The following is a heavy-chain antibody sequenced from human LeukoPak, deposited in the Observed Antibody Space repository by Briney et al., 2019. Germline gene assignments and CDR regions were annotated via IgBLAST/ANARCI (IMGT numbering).Heavy chain of an antibody. CDR2: IYHSGST. J-gene: IGHJ4*02. Sequence: SGTLSLTCAVSGGSISSSNWWSWVRQPPGKGLERIGEIYHSGSTNYNPSLKSRVTISVDKSKNQFSLKLSSVTAADTAVYYCARGEAALTALLDYWGQGTLVTVSS. CDR1: GGSISSSNW. V-gene: IGHV4-4*02. CDR3: ARGEAALTALLDY. D-gene: IGHD1-14*01.